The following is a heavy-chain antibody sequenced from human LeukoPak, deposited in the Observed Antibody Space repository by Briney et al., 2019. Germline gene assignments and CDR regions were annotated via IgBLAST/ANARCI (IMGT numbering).Heavy chain of an antibody. D-gene: IGHD6-13*01. J-gene: IGHJ4*02. CDR3: ARVKRAAGTVYFDY. Sequence: SETLSLTCTVSGGSISSYYWNWVRQPPGKGLEWIAYIYYSGSTSYNPSLKSRVTISVDTSKNQFSLKLSSVTAADTAVYYCARVKRAAGTVYFDYWGQGTLVTVSS. CDR2: IYYSGST. V-gene: IGHV4-59*08. CDR1: GGSISSYY.